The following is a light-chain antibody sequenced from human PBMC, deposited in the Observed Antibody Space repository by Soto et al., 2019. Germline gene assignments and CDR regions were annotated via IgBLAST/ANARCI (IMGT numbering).Light chain of an antibody. V-gene: IGKV3-20*01. CDR1: QSVINNY. J-gene: IGKJ5*01. Sequence: EIVLTQSPGTLSLSPGERATLSCRASQSVINNYLAWYQQKPGQAPRLLIYGASSRATGIPDRFSGSGSGTDFTLIIIRLEPEDFAVYYCQQYDTSPPITFGQGTRLEIE. CDR2: GAS. CDR3: QQYDTSPPIT.